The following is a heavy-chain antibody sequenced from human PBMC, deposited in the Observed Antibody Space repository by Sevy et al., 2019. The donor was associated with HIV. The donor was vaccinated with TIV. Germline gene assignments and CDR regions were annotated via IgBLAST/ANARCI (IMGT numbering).Heavy chain of an antibody. J-gene: IGHJ4*02. V-gene: IGHV3-9*01. D-gene: IGHD1-1*01. CDR2: ISRKGDNI. Sequence: GGSLRLSCAGSGFTFNDYGMDWVRQVPGKGLEWVAGISRKGDNIGYADAVKGRFTISRDDAKNSLYLQMNSLRVDDTAFYHCAKYRRGGRGTGYFDSWGQGILVTVSS. CDR3: AKYRRGGRGTGYFDS. CDR1: GFTFNDYG.